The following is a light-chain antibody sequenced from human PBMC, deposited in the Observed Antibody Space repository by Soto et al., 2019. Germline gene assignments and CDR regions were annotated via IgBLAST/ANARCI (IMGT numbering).Light chain of an antibody. CDR2: AAS. Sequence: AIRMTQSPSSFSASTGDRVTITCRASQGISSYLAWYQQKPGKAPKLLIYAASTLQSGVPSRFSGSGSGTDFTLTISGLQSEDFATYYCQHDYSYPRYTFGQVNKLEIK. CDR3: QHDYSYPRYT. J-gene: IGKJ2*01. V-gene: IGKV1-8*01. CDR1: QGISSY.